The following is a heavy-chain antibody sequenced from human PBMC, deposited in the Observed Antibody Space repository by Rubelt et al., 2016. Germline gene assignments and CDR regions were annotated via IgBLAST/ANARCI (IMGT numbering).Heavy chain of an antibody. CDR3: ARAETKRLYN. D-gene: IGHD1-1*01. CDR2: SGTT. J-gene: IGHJ4*02. Sequence: SGTTDYNPSLKSRVTMSVDESKNQFSLKLISVTAADTAVYYCARAETKRLYNWGQGTLVTVSS. V-gene: IGHV4-4*02.